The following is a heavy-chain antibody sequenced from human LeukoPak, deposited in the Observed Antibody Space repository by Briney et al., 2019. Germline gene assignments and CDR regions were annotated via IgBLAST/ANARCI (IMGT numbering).Heavy chain of an antibody. CDR3: ARDLRYFDWLLPDNNWFDP. D-gene: IGHD3-9*01. Sequence: SETLSFTCTVSGGSISRYYWSWIRQPPGTGLEWIGDIYTSVSSNYNPSLKSRVTISLDTSKNQFSLKLSSVTAADTAVYYCARDLRYFDWLLPDNNWFDPWGQGTLVTVSS. CDR1: GGSISRYY. V-gene: IGHV4-4*09. CDR2: IYTSVSS. J-gene: IGHJ5*02.